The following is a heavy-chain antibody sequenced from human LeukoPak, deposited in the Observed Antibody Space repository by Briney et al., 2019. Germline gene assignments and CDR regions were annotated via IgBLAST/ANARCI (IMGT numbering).Heavy chain of an antibody. V-gene: IGHV3-30*04. D-gene: IGHD3-10*01. CDR3: AKLSITMVWGVIGPFDY. J-gene: IGHJ4*02. CDR2: ISYDGSNK. CDR1: GFTLSSYA. Sequence: PGGSLRLSCAASGFTLSSYAMHWVRQAPGKGLEWVAVISYDGSNKYYADSVKGRFTISRDNSKNTLYLQMNSLRAEDTAVYYCAKLSITMVWGVIGPFDYWGQGTLVTVSS.